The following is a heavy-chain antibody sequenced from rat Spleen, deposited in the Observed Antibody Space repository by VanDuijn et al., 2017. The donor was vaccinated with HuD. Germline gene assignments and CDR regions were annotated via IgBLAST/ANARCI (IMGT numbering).Heavy chain of an antibody. D-gene: IGHD1-6*01. CDR2: ISSGGRT. CDR3: SREGMYSDYLFDY. J-gene: IGHJ2*01. CDR1: GFSLNSNG. Sequence: QVQLKESGPGLVQPSQTLSLTCSVSGFSLNSNGVSWVRQPPGKGLEWIAAISSGGRTFYNSGLKSRLSISRDTSTSQVFLKVNSLHTEDTAIYFCSREGMYSDYLFDYWGQGVMVSVSS. V-gene: IGHV2S12*01.